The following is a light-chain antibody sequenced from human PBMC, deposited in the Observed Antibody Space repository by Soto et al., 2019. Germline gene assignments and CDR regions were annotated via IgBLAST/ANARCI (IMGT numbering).Light chain of an antibody. Sequence: QLVLTQPPSVSGAPGQRVTISCTGSSSIIGAGYDVHWYQQLPGTAPKLLIYGNSNRPSGVPDRFSGSKSGTSASLAITGLQAEDEADYYCQSYDSSLNGGVFGGGTKLTVL. V-gene: IGLV1-40*01. CDR3: QSYDSSLNGGV. J-gene: IGLJ3*02. CDR1: SSIIGAGYD. CDR2: GNS.